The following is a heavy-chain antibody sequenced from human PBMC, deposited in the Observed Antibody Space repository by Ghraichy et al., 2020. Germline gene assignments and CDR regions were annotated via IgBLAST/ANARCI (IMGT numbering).Heavy chain of an antibody. CDR3: ARDRVVPAAIDSNWFDP. J-gene: IGHJ5*02. V-gene: IGHV1-69*13. Sequence: SVKVSCKASGGTFSSYAISWVRQAPGQGLEWMGGIIPIFGTANYAQKFQVRVTITADESTSTAYMELSSLRSEDTAVYYCARDRVVPAAIDSNWFDPWGQGTLVTVSS. CDR2: IIPIFGTA. CDR1: GGTFSSYA. D-gene: IGHD2-2*01.